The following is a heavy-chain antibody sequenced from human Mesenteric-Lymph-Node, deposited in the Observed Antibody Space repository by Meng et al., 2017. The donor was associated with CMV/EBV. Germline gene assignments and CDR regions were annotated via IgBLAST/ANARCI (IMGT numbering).Heavy chain of an antibody. CDR1: GFTFSNFW. Sequence: GESLKISCAASGFTFSNFWMHWVRQTPGKGLEWVSLIYSGGSTTYYADSVKGRFTISRDDSKNTLYLQMNSLRAEDTAIYYCAKDLFYDGSGYYLGNWGQGALVTVSS. CDR2: IYSGGSTT. D-gene: IGHD3-22*01. J-gene: IGHJ4*02. CDR3: AKDLFYDGSGYYLGN. V-gene: IGHV3-23*03.